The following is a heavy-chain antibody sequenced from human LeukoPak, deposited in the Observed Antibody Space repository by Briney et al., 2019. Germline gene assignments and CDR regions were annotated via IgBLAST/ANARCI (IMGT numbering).Heavy chain of an antibody. CDR1: GFTFNNAW. J-gene: IGHJ4*02. CDR2: IKSKIDGGTT. Sequence: GGSLRLSCAASGFTFNNAWMNWVRQAPGKGLEWVGRIKSKIDGGTTDFGAPVKGRFGISRDDSENTMYLHMNSLRTEVTAVYYCTTGNWGPYWGQGTLVTVSS. D-gene: IGHD7-27*01. V-gene: IGHV3-15*07. CDR3: TTGNWGPY.